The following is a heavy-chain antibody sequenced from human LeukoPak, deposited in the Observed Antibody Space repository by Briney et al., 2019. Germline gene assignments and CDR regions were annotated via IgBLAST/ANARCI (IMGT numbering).Heavy chain of an antibody. CDR1: TDSISSYY. V-gene: IGHV4-59*08. CDR3: ARHGGEWTRRFGS. J-gene: IGHJ4*02. D-gene: IGHD3-10*01. CDR2: IYYTGST. Sequence: PSETLSLTCTVSTDSISSYYWSWIRKPPGKGLEWIAYIYYTGSTNYNPSLNSRATVSLDMSKNQFSLKLRSVTAADTAMYYCARHGGEWTRRFGSWGPGTLVTVSS.